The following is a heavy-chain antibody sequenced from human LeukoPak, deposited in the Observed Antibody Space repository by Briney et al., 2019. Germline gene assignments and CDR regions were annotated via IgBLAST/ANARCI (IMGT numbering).Heavy chain of an antibody. Sequence: ASVKVSCKASGYIFTNYGISWVRQAPGQGLEWMGWIGTHNGNTNYAQKVQGRVTMTTDTSTSTAYMELRSLRFDDTAVYYCARGGYSNGYVYWGQGTLVTVSS. V-gene: IGHV1-18*01. J-gene: IGHJ4*02. D-gene: IGHD5-18*01. CDR3: ARGGYSNGYVY. CDR2: IGTHNGNT. CDR1: GYIFTNYG.